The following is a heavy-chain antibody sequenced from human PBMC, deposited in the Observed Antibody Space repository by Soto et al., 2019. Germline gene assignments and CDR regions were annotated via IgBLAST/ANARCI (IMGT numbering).Heavy chain of an antibody. Sequence: VGTVRLSCAASGFTFSSYAMGWVRLGPGKGLEWVAVVSIGGSTHYADSVRGRFTISRDNSKNTLSLQMNSLTAEDTAVYFCAKRRGAGGHFDYWGQGALVTVSS. J-gene: IGHJ4*02. CDR1: GFTFSSYA. D-gene: IGHD2-15*01. CDR2: VSIGGST. V-gene: IGHV3-23*01. CDR3: AKRRGAGGHFDY.